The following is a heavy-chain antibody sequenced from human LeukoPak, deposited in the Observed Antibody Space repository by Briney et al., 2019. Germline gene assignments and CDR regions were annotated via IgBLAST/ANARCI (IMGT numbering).Heavy chain of an antibody. J-gene: IGHJ4*02. CDR3: AKSAMVRGVLIY. V-gene: IGHV3-23*01. CDR1: GFTFSSYS. CDR2: ISGSGGST. D-gene: IGHD3-10*01. Sequence: GGSLRLSCAASGFTFSSYSMNWVRQAPGKGLEWVSAISGSGGSTYYADSVKGRFTISRDNSKNTLYLQMNSLRAEDTAVYYCAKSAMVRGVLIYWGQGTLVTVSS.